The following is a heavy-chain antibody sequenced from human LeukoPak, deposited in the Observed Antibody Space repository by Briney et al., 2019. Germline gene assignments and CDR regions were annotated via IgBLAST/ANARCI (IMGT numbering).Heavy chain of an antibody. J-gene: IGHJ4*02. CDR3: ARGRLTVTTPIDY. CDR2: ISSGGSDR. CDR1: GFTFSTYW. D-gene: IGHD4-11*01. Sequence: GWSLTLSCAASGFTFSTYWRHSVRQAPGKGLAWVSRISSGGSDRTYADSVKGRFTISRDNVKDTLYLQMDNLSAEDTAVYYCARGRLTVTTPIDYWGQGTLVTVSS. V-gene: IGHV3-74*01.